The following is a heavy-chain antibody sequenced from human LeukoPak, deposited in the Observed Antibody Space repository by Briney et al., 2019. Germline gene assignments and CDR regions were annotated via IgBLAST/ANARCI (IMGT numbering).Heavy chain of an antibody. J-gene: IGHJ4*02. V-gene: IGHV3-21*01. D-gene: IGHD6-13*01. CDR1: GFTFSSYS. Sequence: GGSLRLSCAASGFTFSSYSMNWVRQAPGKGREWVSSISSSSSYIYYADSVKGRFTISRDNAKNSLYLQMNSLRAEDTAVYYCARGPRSSSWPTEYWGQGTLVTVSS. CDR2: ISSSSSYI. CDR3: ARGPRSSSWPTEY.